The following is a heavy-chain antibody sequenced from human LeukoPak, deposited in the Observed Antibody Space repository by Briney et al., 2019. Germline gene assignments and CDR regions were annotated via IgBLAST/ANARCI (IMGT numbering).Heavy chain of an antibody. Sequence: PGGSLRLSCAASGFTFATYAMSWVRQAPGKGLKWVSGITGSGRTTYYADSVKGRFTISRDNSKNTLYLQMNSLRAEDTAVYYCARSYDSSGYYGDCGYWGQGTLVTVSS. V-gene: IGHV3-23*01. D-gene: IGHD3-22*01. CDR3: ARSYDSSGYYGDCGY. CDR2: ITGSGRTT. J-gene: IGHJ4*02. CDR1: GFTFATYA.